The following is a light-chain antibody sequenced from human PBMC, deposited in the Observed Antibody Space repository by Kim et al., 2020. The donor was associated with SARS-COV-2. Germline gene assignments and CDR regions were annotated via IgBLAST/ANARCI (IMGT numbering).Light chain of an antibody. V-gene: IGLV2-8*01. CDR2: EVN. CDR3: GSYDVSNDRVI. J-gene: IGLJ2*01. CDR1: SSDVGGSNY. Sequence: QSVLTQPPSASGSPGQSVTISCTGTSSDVGGSNYVSWYQQHPGKAPKVIIYEVNQRPSGVPDRFSGSKSGNTASLSVSGLQAEDEADYYCGSYDVSNDRVILGGGTQLTVL.